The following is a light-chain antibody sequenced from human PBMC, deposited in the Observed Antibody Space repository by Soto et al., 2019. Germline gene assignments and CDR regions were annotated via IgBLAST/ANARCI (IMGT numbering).Light chain of an antibody. J-gene: IGLJ1*01. CDR3: CSYTGSSTHV. V-gene: IGLV2-14*03. Sequence: QSALTQPASVSGSPGQSITISCTGTSSDVGGYNFVSWYQQHPGKVPKLMIFDVNRRHSGVSDRFSSSKSGNTASLTISGLQAEDEGDYSCCSYTGSSTHVFGSGTKLTVL. CDR2: DVN. CDR1: SSDVGGYNF.